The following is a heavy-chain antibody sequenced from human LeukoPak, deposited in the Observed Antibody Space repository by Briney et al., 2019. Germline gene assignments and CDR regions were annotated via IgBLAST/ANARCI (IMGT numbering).Heavy chain of an antibody. V-gene: IGHV4-39*06. CDR1: GGSISSSSYY. J-gene: IGHJ4*02. Sequence: SETLSLTCTVSGGSISSSSYYWGWIRQPPGKGLEWIGEINHSGSTNYNPSLKSRVTISVDTSKNQFPLKLSSVTAADTAVYYCARELRFLEIVQIDYWGQGTLVTVSS. CDR2: INHSGST. D-gene: IGHD3-3*01. CDR3: ARELRFLEIVQIDY.